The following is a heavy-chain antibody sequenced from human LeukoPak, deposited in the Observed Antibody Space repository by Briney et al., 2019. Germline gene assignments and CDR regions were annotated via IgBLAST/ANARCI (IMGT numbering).Heavy chain of an antibody. CDR3: THVRGDTSGIVRFDP. CDR1: GFSLSTSEVG. CDR2: IYWDDDQ. J-gene: IGHJ5*02. V-gene: IGHV2-5*02. D-gene: IGHD3-10*01. Sequence: SGPTLVKPTQTLTLTCTFSGFSLSTSEVGVGWIRQPPGKALEWLAVIYWDDDQRYSSSLRSRLTITKDSSKNQVVLTMTNMDPVDTGTYYCTHVRGDTSGIVRFDPWGQGTLVTVSS.